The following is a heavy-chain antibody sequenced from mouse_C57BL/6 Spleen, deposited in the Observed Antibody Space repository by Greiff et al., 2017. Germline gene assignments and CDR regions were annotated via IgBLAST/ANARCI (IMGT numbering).Heavy chain of an antibody. Sequence: EVQLQQSGPELVKPGASVKMSCKASGYTFTDYNLHWVKQSHGKSLEWIGYINPNNGGTSSNQKFKGKATLTVNKSSSTAYMELRSLTSEDSAVYYCARAFTTVVADAMDYWGQGTSVTVSS. V-gene: IGHV1-22*01. J-gene: IGHJ4*01. CDR1: GYTFTDYN. D-gene: IGHD1-1*01. CDR2: INPNNGGT. CDR3: ARAFTTVVADAMDY.